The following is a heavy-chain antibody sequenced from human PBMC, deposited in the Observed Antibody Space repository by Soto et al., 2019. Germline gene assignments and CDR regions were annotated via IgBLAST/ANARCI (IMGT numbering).Heavy chain of an antibody. CDR3: ARDRSYSSGWYRFDP. V-gene: IGHV1-69*12. CDR1: GATFTTYA. Sequence: QVQLVQSGAEVKKPGSSVKVSCKPPGATFTTYAITWVRQAPGQGLEWMGGITPIFGTATYAQKFQGRVTITADESTSTAYMELSSLRSEDTAVYYCARDRSYSSGWYRFDPWGQGTLVTVSS. D-gene: IGHD6-19*01. CDR2: ITPIFGTA. J-gene: IGHJ5*02.